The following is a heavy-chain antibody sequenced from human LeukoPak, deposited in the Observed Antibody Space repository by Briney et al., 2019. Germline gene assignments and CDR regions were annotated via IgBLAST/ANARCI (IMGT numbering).Heavy chain of an antibody. D-gene: IGHD2-2*02. V-gene: IGHV4-39*01. CDR3: ARITRGYCSSTSCYTDWFDP. CDR1: GGSISSSSYY. J-gene: IGHJ5*02. Sequence: PSETLSLTCTVSGGSISSSSYYWGWIRQPPGKGLEWIGSIYYSGSTYYNPSLKSRVTISVDTSKNQFSLKLSSVTAADTAVYYCARITRGYCSSTSCYTDWFDPWGQGTLVTVSS. CDR2: IYYSGST.